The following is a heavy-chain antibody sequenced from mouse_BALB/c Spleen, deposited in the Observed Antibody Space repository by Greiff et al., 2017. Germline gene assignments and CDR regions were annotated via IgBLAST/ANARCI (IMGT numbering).Heavy chain of an antibody. CDR1: GYTFTSYN. CDR3: ARLLRRDYAMDY. V-gene: IGHV1-12*01. CDR2: IYPGNGDT. J-gene: IGHJ4*01. D-gene: IGHD1-1*01. Sequence: QVQLQQSGAELVKPGASVKMSCKASGYTFTSYNMHWVKQTPGQGLEWIGAIYPGNGDTSYNQKFKGKATFTVDTSSSTAYMQFNSLTSEDSAVYYCARLLRRDYAMDYWGQGTSVTVSS.